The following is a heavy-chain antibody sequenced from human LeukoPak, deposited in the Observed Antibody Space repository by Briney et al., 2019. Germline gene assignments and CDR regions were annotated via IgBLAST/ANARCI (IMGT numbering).Heavy chain of an antibody. V-gene: IGHV3-74*01. J-gene: IGHJ5*02. CDR3: AKDQGARYYGSGSSWFDP. D-gene: IGHD3-10*01. CDR1: GFPFSNYW. CDR2: ITSDGSGT. Sequence: GGSLRLSCAASGFPFSNYWMHWVRQAPGKGLVWLSHITSDGSGTSYADSVKGRFTISRDNAKYTLYLQMDSLRAEDTAVHYCAKDQGARYYGSGSSWFDPWGQGTLVTVSS.